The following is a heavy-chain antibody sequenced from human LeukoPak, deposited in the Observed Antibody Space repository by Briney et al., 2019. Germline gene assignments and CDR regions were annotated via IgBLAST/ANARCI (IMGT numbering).Heavy chain of an antibody. Sequence: PGGSLRLSCAASGFTFSSYAMSWVRQAPGKGLEWVSAISGSGGSTYYADSVKGRFTISRDNSKNTLYLQMNSLRAEDTAVYYCAKCPTSGYDWYYFDYWGQGTLVTVSS. D-gene: IGHD5-12*01. CDR3: AKCPTSGYDWYYFDY. CDR1: GFTFSSYA. V-gene: IGHV3-23*01. J-gene: IGHJ4*02. CDR2: ISGSGGST.